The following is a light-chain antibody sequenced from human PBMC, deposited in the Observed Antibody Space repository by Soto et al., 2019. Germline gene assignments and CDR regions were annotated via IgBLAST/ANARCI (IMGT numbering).Light chain of an antibody. Sequence: NFMLTQPHSVSESPGKTVIISCTRSSGSIASNHVQWYQQRPGSSPTTVIYEDNQSPSGVPDRFSGSIDSSSNSASLTISGLETEDEADYYCQSYDATNQVFGGGTKLTVL. CDR3: QSYDATNQV. CDR2: EDN. V-gene: IGLV6-57*01. J-gene: IGLJ3*02. CDR1: SGSIASNH.